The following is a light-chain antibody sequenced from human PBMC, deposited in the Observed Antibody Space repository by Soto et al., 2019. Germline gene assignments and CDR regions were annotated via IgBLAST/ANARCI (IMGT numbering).Light chain of an antibody. CDR1: QSMGSN. CDR2: GAS. V-gene: IGKV3-15*01. J-gene: IGKJ1*01. Sequence: EIVMTQSPATMSVSPGERATLSCRASQSMGSNVAWYQQKPGQAPRLLIYGASTRAAGIPARFSGSGSGTEFTLTISSLQSEDFAVYYCQQYNNWPQTFGQGTKVDIK. CDR3: QQYNNWPQT.